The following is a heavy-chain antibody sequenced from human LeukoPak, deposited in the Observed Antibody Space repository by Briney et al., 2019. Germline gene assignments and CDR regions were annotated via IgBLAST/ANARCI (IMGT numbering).Heavy chain of an antibody. Sequence: SETLSLTCTVSGGSTSGYSWSWIRQPAGKGLEWIGRVHSGDNSDSVPSLKSRLATSLDTSTNQFSLKLTSVTAADTAVYYCARVRAAAAGDYWGQGTLVTVSS. V-gene: IGHV4-4*07. CDR1: GGSTSGYS. J-gene: IGHJ4*02. CDR2: VHSGDNS. CDR3: ARVRAAAAGDY. D-gene: IGHD6-13*01.